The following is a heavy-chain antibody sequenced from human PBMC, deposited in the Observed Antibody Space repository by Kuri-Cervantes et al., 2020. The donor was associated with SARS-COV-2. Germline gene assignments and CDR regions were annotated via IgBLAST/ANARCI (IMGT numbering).Heavy chain of an antibody. CDR1: GYTFTSYG. CDR3: ARGTPTALLGLSDLCFDY. J-gene: IGHJ4*02. D-gene: IGHD2-15*01. Sequence: ASVKVSCKASGYTFTSYGISWVRQAPGQGLEWMGWISAYNGNTNYAQKLQGRVTMTTDTSTSTAHMELRSLRSDDTAVYYCARGTPTALLGLSDLCFDYWGQGTLVTVSS. V-gene: IGHV1-18*01. CDR2: ISAYNGNT.